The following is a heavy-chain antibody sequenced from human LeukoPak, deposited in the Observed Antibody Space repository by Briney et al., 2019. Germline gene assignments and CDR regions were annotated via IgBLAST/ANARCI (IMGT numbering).Heavy chain of an antibody. J-gene: IGHJ4*02. CDR2: ITGNGGST. V-gene: IGHV3-64*01. Sequence: GGSLRLSCAASGFTFSSYAMHWVRQAPGKGLEYVSAITGNGGSTFYANSVKGRFTISRDNSKNTLYLQMGGLRAEDMAVYYCARGDVMVIAATLNYWGQGTLVTVSS. CDR1: GFTFSSYA. CDR3: ARGDVMVIAATLNY. D-gene: IGHD2-15*01.